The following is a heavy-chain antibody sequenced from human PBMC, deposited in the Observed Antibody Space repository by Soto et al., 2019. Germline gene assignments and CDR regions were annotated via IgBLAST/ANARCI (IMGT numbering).Heavy chain of an antibody. Sequence: QVQLVQSGAEVTKPGASVKVSCKASGYTFTSYGISWVRQAPGQGLEWMGWINAYNGNTNYAQNLQGRVTMTTDTSTSTAYMELRSLRADDTAVDDCASDWFGIDYWGQGTLVTVSS. CDR2: INAYNGNT. J-gene: IGHJ4*02. CDR1: GYTFTSYG. CDR3: ASDWFGIDY. D-gene: IGHD3-16*01. V-gene: IGHV1-18*01.